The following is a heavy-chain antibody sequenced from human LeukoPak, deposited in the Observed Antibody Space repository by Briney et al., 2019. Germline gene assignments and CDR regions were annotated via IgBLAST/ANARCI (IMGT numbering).Heavy chain of an antibody. V-gene: IGHV4-34*01. CDR1: GRPFSGYY. CDR2: INHSGST. Sequence: SEPLSLICAVYGRPFSGYYRLWIRQPPGKGLEGIGEINHSGSTNYNPSLKSRVTILVDTAKNQFSRKLSCVTAADTAVCYWARSPSWVRGGTFDYWGQGTLLSVSS. J-gene: IGHJ4*02. D-gene: IGHD3-10*01. CDR3: ARSPSWVRGGTFDY.